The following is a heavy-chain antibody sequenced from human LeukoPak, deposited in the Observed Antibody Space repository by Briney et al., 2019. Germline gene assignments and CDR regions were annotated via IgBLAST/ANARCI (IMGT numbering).Heavy chain of an antibody. CDR1: GFTFSNDG. D-gene: IGHD6-19*01. CDR3: ARDPPAYSSGWYRYYYMDV. Sequence: GGSLRLSCAASGFTFSNDGMNCVRQAPGKGLEWVSYISSSSPIIYYADSVKGRFTISRDNAKNSLYLQMNSLRAEDTAMYYCARDPPAYSSGWYRYYYMDVWGKGTTVTVSS. V-gene: IGHV3-48*04. CDR2: ISSSSPII. J-gene: IGHJ6*03.